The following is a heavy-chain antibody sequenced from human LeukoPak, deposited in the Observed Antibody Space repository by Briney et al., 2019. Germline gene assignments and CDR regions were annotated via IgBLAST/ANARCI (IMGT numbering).Heavy chain of an antibody. CDR1: GYSFISNW. CDR3: ARLHSSSWSPDY. D-gene: IGHD6-13*01. Sequence: GESLKISCKGSGYSFISNWIGWVRQMPGKGLECMGIIYPGDSDTRYSPSFQGQVTISADKSISTAYLQWSSLKASDTAMYYYARLHSSSWSPDYWGQGTQVTVSS. V-gene: IGHV5-51*01. J-gene: IGHJ4*02. CDR2: IYPGDSDT.